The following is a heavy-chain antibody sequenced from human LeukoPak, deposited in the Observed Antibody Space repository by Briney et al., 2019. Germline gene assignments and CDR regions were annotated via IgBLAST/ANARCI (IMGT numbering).Heavy chain of an antibody. V-gene: IGHV3-53*01. D-gene: IGHD5-18*01. CDR2: IYSGGST. CDR3: ARCGYSYGYYYYYMDV. J-gene: IGHJ6*03. Sequence: PGGSLRLSCAVSGFTVSSNYMSWVRQAPGKGLEWVSVIYSGGSTYYADSVKGRFTISRDNSKNTLYLQMNSLRAEDTAVYYCARCGYSYGYYYYYMDVWGKGTTVTVSS. CDR1: GFTVSSNY.